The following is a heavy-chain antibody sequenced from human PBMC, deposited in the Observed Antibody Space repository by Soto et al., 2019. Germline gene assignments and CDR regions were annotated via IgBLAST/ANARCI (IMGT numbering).Heavy chain of an antibody. CDR3: ARDRRWLPRGPNNWLDL. J-gene: IGHJ5*02. V-gene: IGHV4-30-4*01. CDR2: IYYDGNS. CDR1: GGSINSGDYY. Sequence: TLSLTCTVSGGSINSGDYYWTWVRQPPGKGLEWIGYIYYDGNSQHNPSLKSRVTMSIDTSKNQFSLNLSSVTAADTAVYYCARDRRWLPRGPNNWLDLWGQGTQVTVSS. D-gene: IGHD5-12*01.